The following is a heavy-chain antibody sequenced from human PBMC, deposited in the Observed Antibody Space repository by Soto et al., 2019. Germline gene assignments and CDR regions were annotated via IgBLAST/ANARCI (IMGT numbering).Heavy chain of an antibody. CDR2: IYPGDSDT. V-gene: IGHV5-51*01. Sequence: PGESLKISCKGSGYSFTSYWIGWVRQMPGKGLEWMGIIYPGDSDTRYSPSFQGQVTISADKSISTAYLQWSSLKASDTAMYYCARDYYDSSGYLDYFDYWGQGTLVTVSS. D-gene: IGHD3-22*01. CDR3: ARDYYDSSGYLDYFDY. J-gene: IGHJ4*02. CDR1: GYSFTSYW.